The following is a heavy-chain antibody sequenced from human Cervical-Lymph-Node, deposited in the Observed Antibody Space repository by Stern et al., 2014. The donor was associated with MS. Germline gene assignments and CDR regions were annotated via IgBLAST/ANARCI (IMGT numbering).Heavy chain of an antibody. Sequence: VQLVQSEAEVKKPGASVKVSCKASGYTFVGYYMHWVRQAPGQGLEWMGRMNPNNGDTEYIQKFQDRVSMTRDTTIRTAYMELSRLTSDDTAIYYCTTHGMDYGVVFDIWGQGTMVTVS. V-gene: IGHV1-2*06. CDR1: GYTFVGYY. CDR2: MNPNNGDT. J-gene: IGHJ3*02. CDR3: TTHGMDYGVVFDI. D-gene: IGHD4-17*01.